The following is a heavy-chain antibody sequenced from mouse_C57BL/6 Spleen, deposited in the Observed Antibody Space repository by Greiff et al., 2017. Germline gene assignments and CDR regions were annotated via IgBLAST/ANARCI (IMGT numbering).Heavy chain of an antibody. CDR1: GYTFTSYW. CDR3: ARSYGNYGYFDV. D-gene: IGHD2-1*01. V-gene: IGHV1-52*01. CDR2: INPSDSET. J-gene: IGHJ1*03. Sequence: QVQLQQPGAELVRPGSSVKLSCKASGYTFTSYWMHWVKQRPIQGLEWIGNINPSDSETHYNQKFKDKATLTVDKSSSTAYMQLSSLTSEDSAVYYCARSYGNYGYFDVWGTGTTVTVSS.